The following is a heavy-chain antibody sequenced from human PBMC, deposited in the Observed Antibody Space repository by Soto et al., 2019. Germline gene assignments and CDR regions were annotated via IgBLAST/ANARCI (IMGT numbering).Heavy chain of an antibody. CDR1: GGSISTVDYW. J-gene: IGHJ4*02. Sequence: QVQLQESGPGLVKPSQTLSLTCTVSGGSISTVDYWWSWIRQSPDMGLEWIGHIYDGGRTYNNPSLESRVTMSVDPSKSQLSLTLSSVSAADTAVFYCARGPSGDKVDSWGQGPLVTVSS. V-gene: IGHV4-30-4*01. CDR3: ARGPSGDKVDS. D-gene: IGHD7-27*01. CDR2: IYDGGRT.